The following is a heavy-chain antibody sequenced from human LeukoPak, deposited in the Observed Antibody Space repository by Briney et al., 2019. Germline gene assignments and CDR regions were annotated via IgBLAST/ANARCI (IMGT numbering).Heavy chain of an antibody. CDR1: GYTFTNYY. Sequence: ASVKVSCKASGYTFTNYYMHWVRQAPGQGLEWMGIINPSGGTTTYAQKFQGRVTMTTDTSTSTAYMELRSLRSDDTAVYYCARDRNIWAAGDYWGQGTLVTVSS. CDR2: INPSGGTT. V-gene: IGHV1-46*01. J-gene: IGHJ4*02. D-gene: IGHD6-13*01. CDR3: ARDRNIWAAGDY.